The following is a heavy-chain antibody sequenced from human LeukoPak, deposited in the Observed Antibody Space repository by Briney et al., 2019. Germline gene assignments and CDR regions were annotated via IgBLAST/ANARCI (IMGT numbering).Heavy chain of an antibody. CDR1: GFTFSSYG. Sequence: LPGRSLRLSCAASGFTFSSYGMHWVRQAPGKGLEWVAVIWYDGSNKYYADSVKGRFTISRDNSKNTLYLQMNSLRAEDTAVYYYARDFRGGARAFDYWGQGTLVTVSS. CDR2: IWYDGSNK. D-gene: IGHD3-16*01. CDR3: ARDFRGGARAFDY. V-gene: IGHV3-33*01. J-gene: IGHJ4*02.